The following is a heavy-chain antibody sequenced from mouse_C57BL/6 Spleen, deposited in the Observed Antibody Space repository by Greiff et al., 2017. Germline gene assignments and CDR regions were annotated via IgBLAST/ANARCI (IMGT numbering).Heavy chain of an antibody. Sequence: EVHLVESGGGLVKPGGSLKLSCAASGFTFSDYGMHWVRQAPEKGLEWVAYISSGSSTIYYADTVKGRFTISRDNAKNTQFLQMTRLRSEDTAMYYCARGTPYYDAMDYWGQGTSVTVSS. CDR3: ARGTPYYDAMDY. CDR1: GFTFSDYG. CDR2: ISSGSSTI. V-gene: IGHV5-17*01. J-gene: IGHJ4*01.